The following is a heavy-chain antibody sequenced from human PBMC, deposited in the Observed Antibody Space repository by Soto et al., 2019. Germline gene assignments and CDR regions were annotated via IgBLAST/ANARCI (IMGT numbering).Heavy chain of an antibody. V-gene: IGHV4-59*01. J-gene: IGHJ4*02. CDR1: GYSISSYS. CDR2: IHYNGNT. Sequence: PWETLSLTCTVSGYSISSYSWRWIRQPPGKGLEWIGNIHYNGNTKYSPSLKSRVTMSVDTSKNHFSLKLISVTTADTAVYFCAREGNLGRWIQPLDSWGQGTLVTVSS. CDR3: AREGNLGRWIQPLDS. D-gene: IGHD2-2*03.